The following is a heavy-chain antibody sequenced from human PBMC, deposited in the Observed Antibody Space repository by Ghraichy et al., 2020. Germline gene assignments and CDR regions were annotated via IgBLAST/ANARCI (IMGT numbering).Heavy chain of an antibody. Sequence: SQTLSLTCTVSGGSTNTNSYYWGWIRQPPGKGPEWIGSVYYSGSAYYNPSLKSRLTLSINTSKNHFSLSLRSVTAEDTAVYYCAGLCVGVVVDSTYHHYGLDVWSQGTTVTVSS. J-gene: IGHJ6*02. V-gene: IGHV4-39*07. CDR3: AGLCVGVVVDSTYHHYGLDV. D-gene: IGHD3-3*01. CDR2: VYYSGSA. CDR1: GGSTNTNSYY.